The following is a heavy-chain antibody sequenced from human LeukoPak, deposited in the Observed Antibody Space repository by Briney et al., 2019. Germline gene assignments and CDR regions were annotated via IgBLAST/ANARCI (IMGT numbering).Heavy chain of an antibody. CDR2: FDPEDGET. Sequence: PSVKLSCKVSGYTLTELSMHWVRQAPGKGLEWMGGFDPEDGETIYAQKFQGRVTMTEDTSTDTAYMELSSLRSEDTAVYYCATAAPLAWLPFDYWGQGTLVTVSS. D-gene: IGHD5-24*01. CDR3: ATAAPLAWLPFDY. J-gene: IGHJ4*02. V-gene: IGHV1-24*01. CDR1: GYTLTELS.